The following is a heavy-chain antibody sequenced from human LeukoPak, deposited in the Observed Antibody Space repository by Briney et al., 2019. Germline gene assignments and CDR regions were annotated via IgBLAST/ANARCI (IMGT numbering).Heavy chain of an antibody. J-gene: IGHJ4*02. V-gene: IGHV4-39*07. CDR3: ARGRRGSYFQDY. CDR1: GDSISSTNSY. D-gene: IGHD1-26*01. CDR2: MWFGATT. Sequence: NPSETLSLTCTVSGDSISSTNSYWGWIRQPPGKGLEWIGSMWFGATTSYDPSLKSRGTISIDPSKNQFSLKLSSVTAADTALHYCARGRRGSYFQDYWGQGTLVTVSS.